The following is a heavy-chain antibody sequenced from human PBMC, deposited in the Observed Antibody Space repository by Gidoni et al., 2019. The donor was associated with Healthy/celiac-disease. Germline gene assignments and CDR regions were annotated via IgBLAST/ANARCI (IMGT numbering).Heavy chain of an antibody. CDR1: GFTFSSYA. J-gene: IGHJ6*02. D-gene: IGHD3-10*01. Sequence: QVQLVESGGGVVQPGRSLRLSCAASGFTFSSYAMHWVRQAPGKGLEWVAVIPYDGSNKYYADSVKGRFTISRDNSKNTLYLQMNSLRAEDTAVYYCARDKGSGHRYYYYGMDVWGQGTTVTVSS. CDR3: ARDKGSGHRYYYYGMDV. V-gene: IGHV3-30-3*01. CDR2: IPYDGSNK.